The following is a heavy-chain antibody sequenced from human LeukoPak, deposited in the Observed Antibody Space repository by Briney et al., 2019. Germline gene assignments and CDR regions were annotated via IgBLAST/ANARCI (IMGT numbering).Heavy chain of an antibody. CDR3: ARVYCSSTSCYPDY. D-gene: IGHD2-2*01. CDR2: IYYSGST. V-gene: IGHV4-59*01. CDR1: SGSISSYY. Sequence: SETLSLTCTVSSGSISSYYWSWIRQPPGKGLEWIGYIYYSGSTNYNPSLKSRVTMSVDTSENQFSLKLSSVTAADTAVYYCARVYCSSTSCYPDYWGQGTLVTVSS. J-gene: IGHJ4*02.